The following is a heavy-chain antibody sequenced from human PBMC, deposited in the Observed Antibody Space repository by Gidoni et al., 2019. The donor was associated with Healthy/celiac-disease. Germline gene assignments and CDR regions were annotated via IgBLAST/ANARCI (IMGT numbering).Heavy chain of an antibody. CDR1: GYTFTGYY. J-gene: IGHJ6*02. Sequence: QVQLVHSGAAVKQPGASVKVSCKGSGYTFTGYYMHWVRQAPGQGLEWMGWINPNSGGTNYAQKFQGRVTMTRDTSSSTAYMELSRVRSDDTAVYYCSSRVGMDVWGQGTTVTVSS. V-gene: IGHV1-2*02. CDR3: SSRVGMDV. D-gene: IGHD3-3*01. CDR2: INPNSGGT.